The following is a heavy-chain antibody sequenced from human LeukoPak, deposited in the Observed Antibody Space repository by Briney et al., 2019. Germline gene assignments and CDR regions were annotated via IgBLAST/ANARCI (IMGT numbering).Heavy chain of an antibody. CDR2: IIPILGIA. V-gene: IGHV1-69*04. CDR3: ARDGPEDYYDSSGPWYYFDY. Sequence: SVKVSCKASGGTFSSYAISWVRQAPGQGLEWMGRIIPILGIANYAQKFQGRVTITADKSTSTAYMELSSLRSEDTAVYYCARDGPEDYYDSSGPWYYFDYWGQGTLVTVSS. CDR1: GGTFSSYA. J-gene: IGHJ4*02. D-gene: IGHD3-22*01.